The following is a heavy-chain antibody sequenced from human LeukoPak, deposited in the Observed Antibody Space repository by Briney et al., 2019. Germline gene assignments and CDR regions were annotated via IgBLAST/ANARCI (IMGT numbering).Heavy chain of an antibody. D-gene: IGHD6-6*01. V-gene: IGHV4-39*01. Sequence: SETLSLTCTVSGDSISSSSYYWGWIRQPPGKGLEWIGSIYYSGSTYYNPSLKSRVTISVDTSKNQFSLKLSSVTAADTAVYYCARRGWSSSSGWFDPWGQGTLVTVSS. CDR2: IYYSGST. CDR1: GDSISSSSYY. J-gene: IGHJ5*02. CDR3: ARRGWSSSSGWFDP.